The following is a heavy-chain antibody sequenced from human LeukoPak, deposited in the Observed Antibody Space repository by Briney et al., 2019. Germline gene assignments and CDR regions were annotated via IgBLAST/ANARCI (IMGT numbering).Heavy chain of an antibody. V-gene: IGHV3-74*01. J-gene: IGHJ3*02. CDR1: GFTFSTYW. CDR3: TRQQLDAFDI. CDR2: INSDGSST. D-gene: IGHD6-13*01. Sequence: PGGSLRLSCAASGFTFSTYWVHWVRQAPGTGLVWVSRINSDGSSTTYADSVKGRFTISRDNAKNTLSLQMNSLRAEDTAVYYCTRQQLDAFDIWGPGTMVTVSS.